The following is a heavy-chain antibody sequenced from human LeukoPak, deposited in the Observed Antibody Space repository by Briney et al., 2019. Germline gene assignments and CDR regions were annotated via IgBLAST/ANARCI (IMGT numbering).Heavy chain of an antibody. Sequence: ASVRVSCKASGYTFTSYGISWVRQAPGQGLEWMGWINPNSGGTNYAQKFQGRVTMTRDTSISTAYMELSRLRSDDTAVYYCARDWRAGRYYDSSGYHYRGEYWGQGTLVTVSS. D-gene: IGHD3-22*01. CDR1: GYTFTSYG. V-gene: IGHV1-2*02. J-gene: IGHJ4*02. CDR2: INPNSGGT. CDR3: ARDWRAGRYYDSSGYHYRGEY.